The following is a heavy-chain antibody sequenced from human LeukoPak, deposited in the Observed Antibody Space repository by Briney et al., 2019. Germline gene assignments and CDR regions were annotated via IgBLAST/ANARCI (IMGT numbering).Heavy chain of an antibody. D-gene: IGHD4-17*01. CDR1: GYTFTYYY. Sequence: GASVKVSCKASGYTFTYYYMHWVRQAPGQGLEWMGIINPSGGSTSYAQKFQGRVTITADESTSTAYMELSSLRSEDTAVYYCASRFNGAAPGLDYWGQGTLVTVSS. CDR2: INPSGGST. J-gene: IGHJ4*02. CDR3: ASRFNGAAPGLDY. V-gene: IGHV1-46*01.